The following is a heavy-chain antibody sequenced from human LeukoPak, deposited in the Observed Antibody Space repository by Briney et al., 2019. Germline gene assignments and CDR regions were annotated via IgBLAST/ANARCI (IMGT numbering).Heavy chain of an antibody. CDR2: INPDSGGT. CDR1: GYTFTAYY. V-gene: IGHV1-2*06. D-gene: IGHD2-2*01. Sequence: ASVKVSCKASGYTFTAYYIHWVRQAPGQGLEWMGRINPDSGGTNYAQKFQGRVTMTRDTSISTAYMELSSLRSDDTAVHYCAKSGCGGTSCYQPYNRFDPWGQGSLVTVSS. CDR3: AKSGCGGTSCYQPYNRFDP. J-gene: IGHJ5*02.